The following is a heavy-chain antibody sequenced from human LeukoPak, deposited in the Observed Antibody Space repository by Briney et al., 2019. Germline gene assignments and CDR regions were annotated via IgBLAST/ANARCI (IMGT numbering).Heavy chain of an antibody. J-gene: IGHJ4*03. V-gene: IGHV4-59*01. D-gene: IGHD5-12*01. Sequence: PSESLSLTCSLSLGSISTYHGSWLPQPPGGGVEWSGNVFHTGSTNYNPSLESRVTISVAKSNNHCSLRLSSVTAADTAVEYYARAVGDYGYGRYFDYWGQGTLVTVSS. CDR3: ARAVGDYGYGRYFDY. CDR1: LGSISTYH. CDR2: VFHTGST.